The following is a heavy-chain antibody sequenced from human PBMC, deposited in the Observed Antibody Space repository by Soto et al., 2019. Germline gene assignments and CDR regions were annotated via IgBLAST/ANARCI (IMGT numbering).Heavy chain of an antibody. D-gene: IGHD6-19*01. Sequence: EVQLVESGGNLVQPGGSLRLSCAASGFTFSTYWMSWVRQTPGKGLEWVANIKQDGSEKTYVDSVKGRFTISRDNAKNSLYLQMNSPTAEDTALYYCARDGGWPLSFDIWGQGTMVTVSS. V-gene: IGHV3-7*01. CDR1: GFTFSTYW. CDR2: IKQDGSEK. CDR3: ARDGGWPLSFDI. J-gene: IGHJ3*02.